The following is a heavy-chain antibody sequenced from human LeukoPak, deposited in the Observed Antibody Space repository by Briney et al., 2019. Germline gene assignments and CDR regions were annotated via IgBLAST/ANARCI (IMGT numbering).Heavy chain of an antibody. CDR1: GFTFGSYS. J-gene: IGHJ5*02. D-gene: IGHD3-22*01. V-gene: IGHV3-21*01. Sequence: PGGSLRLSCAASGFTFGSYSMNWVRQAPGKGLEWVSSISSGRSYIYYADSVKGRFTISRDNAKNSLYLQMNSLRAEDTAVYYCARLTAPYYYDSRGWFDPWGQGTLVTVSS. CDR3: ARLTAPYYYDSRGWFDP. CDR2: ISSGRSYI.